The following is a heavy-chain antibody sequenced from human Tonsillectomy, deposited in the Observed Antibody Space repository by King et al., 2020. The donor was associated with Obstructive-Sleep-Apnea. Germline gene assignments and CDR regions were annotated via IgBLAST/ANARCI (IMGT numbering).Heavy chain of an antibody. J-gene: IGHJ4*02. V-gene: IGHV4-34*01. Sequence: VQLQQWGAGLLKPSETLSLTCAVYVESFSDYDWSWSRLPPGKGLEGIGENNHSGSSNHNPSLKSRVTISVYTSKNQFSLKLSSVTAADTAVYYCARRTPYYYDSSGYLLDHWGQGTLVTVSS. CDR1: VESFSDYD. CDR2: NNHSGSS. CDR3: ARRTPYYYDSSGYLLDH. D-gene: IGHD3-22*01.